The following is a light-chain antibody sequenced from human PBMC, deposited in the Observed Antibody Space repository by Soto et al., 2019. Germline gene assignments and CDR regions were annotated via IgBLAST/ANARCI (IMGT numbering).Light chain of an antibody. J-gene: IGKJ4*01. CDR3: QRYNNWPLP. CDR1: QSVSSN. Sequence: EIVMTQSPATLSVSPGERATLSCRASQSVSSNLAWYQQKPGQAPRLLIYGASTRATGIPARFSGSGSGTGFTLTISSLQSEDFAVYYCQRYNNWPLPSAGGTKVKIK. CDR2: GAS. V-gene: IGKV3-15*01.